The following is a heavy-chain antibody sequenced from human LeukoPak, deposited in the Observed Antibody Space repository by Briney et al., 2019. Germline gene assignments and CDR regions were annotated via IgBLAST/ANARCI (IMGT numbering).Heavy chain of an antibody. CDR1: GGSFSGYY. V-gene: IGHV4-34*01. Sequence: SETLSLTCAVYGGSFSGYYWSWIRQPPGKGLEWIGEINHSGSTNYNPSLKSRVTISVDTSKNQFSLKLGSVTAADTAVYYCARGVPYYYDSSGRPYAFDIWGQGTMVTVSS. D-gene: IGHD3-22*01. CDR3: ARGVPYYYDSSGRPYAFDI. CDR2: INHSGST. J-gene: IGHJ3*02.